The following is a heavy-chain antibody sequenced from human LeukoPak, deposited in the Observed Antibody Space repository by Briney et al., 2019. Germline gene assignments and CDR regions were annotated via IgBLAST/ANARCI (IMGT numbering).Heavy chain of an antibody. CDR3: ARVYYGSGSYGPKGWFDP. CDR1: GGSISSSLYF. CDR2: VYSSGST. V-gene: IGHV4-39*07. Sequence: SETLSLTCSVSGGSISSSLYFWGWIRQPPGKGLEWIGTVYSSGSTHYNPSLKSRVTLSIDTSNNQFFLKLSSVTAADTAVYYCARVYYGSGSYGPKGWFDPWGQGTLVTVSS. D-gene: IGHD3-10*01. J-gene: IGHJ5*02.